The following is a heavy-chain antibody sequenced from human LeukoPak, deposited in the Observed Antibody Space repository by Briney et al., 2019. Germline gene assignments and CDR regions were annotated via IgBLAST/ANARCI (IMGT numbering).Heavy chain of an antibody. CDR2: INTSGST. J-gene: IGHJ5*02. CDR1: GGSISSGSYY. V-gene: IGHV4-61*02. Sequence: PSETLSLTCTVSGGSISSGSYYWSWIRQPAGQGLEWIVRINTSGSTNYNPSLKSRVTISMYTSKNQFSLKLSSVTAADTAVYYCARQFFGKYGSGSYPVNWFDPWGQGTLVTVSS. D-gene: IGHD3-10*01. CDR3: ARQFFGKYGSGSYPVNWFDP.